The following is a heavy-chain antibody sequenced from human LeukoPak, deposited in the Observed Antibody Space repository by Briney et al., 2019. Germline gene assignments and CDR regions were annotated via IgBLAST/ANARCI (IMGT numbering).Heavy chain of an antibody. Sequence: GGSLRLSCAASGFTFSSYSMNRVRQAPGKGLEWVSYISSSGSTISYVDSEEGRFTISRDNAKNSLYLQMNSLRAEDTAVYYCARVPTTYGMDVWGQGTTVTVSS. D-gene: IGHD4-11*01. J-gene: IGHJ6*02. V-gene: IGHV3-48*01. CDR1: GFTFSSYS. CDR2: ISSSGSTI. CDR3: ARVPTTYGMDV.